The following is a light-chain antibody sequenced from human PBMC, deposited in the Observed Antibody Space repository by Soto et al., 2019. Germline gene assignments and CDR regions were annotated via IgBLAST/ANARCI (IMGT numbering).Light chain of an antibody. V-gene: IGKV3-11*01. CDR3: QQRSNWPATT. Sequence: EIVLTQSPATLPLSPGERATLSCRASQSVSSYLAWYQQKPGQAPRLLIYDASNRATGIPARFSGSGSGTDFTLTISSLEPEDFAVYYCQQRSNWPATTFGQGTRLEIK. CDR2: DAS. J-gene: IGKJ5*01. CDR1: QSVSSY.